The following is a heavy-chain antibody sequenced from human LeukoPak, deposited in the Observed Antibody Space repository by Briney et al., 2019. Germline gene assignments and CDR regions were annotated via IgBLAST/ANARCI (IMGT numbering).Heavy chain of an antibody. CDR2: ISSSSSYI. J-gene: IGHJ6*02. CDR3: ARDRRIPGGMDV. CDR1: GFTLSSYN. D-gene: IGHD2-2*02. V-gene: IGHV3-21*01. Sequence: PGGSLRLSCAASGFTLSSYNMNWVRKAPGKGLEWVSYISSSSSYIYYTVSVKGRFTISRDIAKNSLSLQMNSLRAEDTDMYDCARDRRIPGGMDVWGQGTTVTVSS.